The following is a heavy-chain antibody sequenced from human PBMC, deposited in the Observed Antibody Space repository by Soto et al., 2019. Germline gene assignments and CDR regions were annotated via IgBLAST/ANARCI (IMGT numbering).Heavy chain of an antibody. D-gene: IGHD5-18*01. CDR1: GGTFSSYA. V-gene: IGHV1-69*01. CDR3: AIGPIVDTAMVGWYFDL. J-gene: IGHJ2*01. CDR2: IIPIFGTA. Sequence: QVQLVQSGAEVKKPGSSVKVSCKASGGTFSSYAISWVRQAPGQGLEWMGGIIPIFGTANYAQKFQGRVTITADESTSTADMELSSLRSEDTAVYYCAIGPIVDTAMVGWYFDLWGRGTLVTVSS.